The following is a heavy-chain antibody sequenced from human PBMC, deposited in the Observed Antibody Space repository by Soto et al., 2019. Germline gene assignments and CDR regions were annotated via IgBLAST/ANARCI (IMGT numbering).Heavy chain of an antibody. CDR3: ARGGTGTASFTPIDY. CDR1: GYTFTRYG. V-gene: IGHV1-18*01. Sequence: ASVKVSCKASGYTFTRYGISWVRQAPGQGLGWMGWISGYKDNTNYAQKFQGRVTLTTDTSTRTAYMELRSLISDDTAVYYCARGGTGTASFTPIDYCGEGTLVTVSS. J-gene: IGHJ4*02. D-gene: IGHD1-7*01. CDR2: ISGYKDNT.